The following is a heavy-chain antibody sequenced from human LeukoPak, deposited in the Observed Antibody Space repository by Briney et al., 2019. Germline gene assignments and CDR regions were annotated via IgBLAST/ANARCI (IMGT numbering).Heavy chain of an antibody. CDR2: ISSSSSYI. J-gene: IGHJ4*02. V-gene: IGHV3-21*01. Sequence: GGSLRLSCAASGLTFSSYSMNWVRQAPGKGLEWVSSISSSSSYIYYADSVKGRFTISRDNAKNSLYLQMNSLRAEDTAVYYCARVNDILTGYPVDYFDYWGQGTLVTVSS. D-gene: IGHD3-9*01. CDR1: GLTFSSYS. CDR3: ARVNDILTGYPVDYFDY.